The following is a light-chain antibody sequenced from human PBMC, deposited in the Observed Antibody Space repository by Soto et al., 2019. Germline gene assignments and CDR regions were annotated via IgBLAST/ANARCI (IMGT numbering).Light chain of an antibody. CDR1: QSVSSSY. CDR3: QQRSNWPT. Sequence: EIVLTQSPGTLSLSPGERATLSCRASQSVSSSYLAWYQPKPGQAPRLLIYDASNRATGIPARFSGSGSGTDFTLTISSLEPEDFAVYYCQQRSNWPTFGQGTKVDIK. J-gene: IGKJ1*01. CDR2: DAS. V-gene: IGKV3-11*01.